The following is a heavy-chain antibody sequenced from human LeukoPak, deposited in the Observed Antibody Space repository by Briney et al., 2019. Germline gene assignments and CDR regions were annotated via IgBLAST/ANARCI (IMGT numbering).Heavy chain of an antibody. D-gene: IGHD3-10*01. V-gene: IGHV1-8*03. J-gene: IGHJ6*03. CDR3: AREFTMVRGHGRDCYYYYMDV. CDR1: GYTFTSYD. CDR2: MNPNSGNT. Sequence: GASVKVSCKASGYTFTSYDINWVRQATGQGLEWMGWMNPNSGNTGYAQKFQGRVTITRNTSISTAYMELSSLRSEDTAVYYCAREFTMVRGHGRDCYYYYMDVWGKGTTVTVSS.